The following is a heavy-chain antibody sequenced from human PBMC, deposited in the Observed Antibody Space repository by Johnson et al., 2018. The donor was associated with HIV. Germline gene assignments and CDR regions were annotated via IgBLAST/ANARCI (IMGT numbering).Heavy chain of an antibody. J-gene: IGHJ3*02. D-gene: IGHD3-22*01. V-gene: IGHV3-20*04. CDR1: GFTFEDHD. CDR2: INWNGGST. Sequence: VQLVESGGGVVRPGGSLKLSCAASGFTFEDHDMSWVRQIPGKGLEWVSRINWNGGSTGYADSVKGRFTIPRDNAKNSLYLQMNTLRAEDTDLYYCARVVTMIVVDGGIEAFDIWGQGTMVTVSS. CDR3: ARVVTMIVVDGGIEAFDI.